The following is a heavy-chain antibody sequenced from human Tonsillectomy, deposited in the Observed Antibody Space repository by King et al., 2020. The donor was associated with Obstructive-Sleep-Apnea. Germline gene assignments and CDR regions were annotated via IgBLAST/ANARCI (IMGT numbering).Heavy chain of an antibody. Sequence: VQLVESGGGLVQPGGSLRLSCTASGFTFSKYWMHWVRQVPGKGLVWVSRISSDGSSANYPDSVKGRFTMSRDNAQGTLYMEMNSLRGEDTAVDFCATRYCGVGSCSSLWYFDLWGRGTLVTVSS. J-gene: IGHJ2*01. D-gene: IGHD2-15*01. CDR3: ATRYCGVGSCSSLWYFDL. CDR2: ISSDGSSA. CDR1: GFTFSKYW. V-gene: IGHV3-74*01.